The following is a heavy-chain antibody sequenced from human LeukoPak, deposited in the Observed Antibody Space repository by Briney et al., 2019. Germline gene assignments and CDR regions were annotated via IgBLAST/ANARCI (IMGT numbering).Heavy chain of an antibody. V-gene: IGHV4-39*01. D-gene: IGHD4-17*01. J-gene: IGHJ4*02. CDR2: IYYSGST. CDR1: GGSISSSSYY. CDR3: AGRLTVTTYPFDY. Sequence: TSETLSLTCTVSGGSISSSSYYWGWIRQPPGKGLEWIGSIYYSGSTYYNPSLKSRITISVDTSKNQFSLKLSSVTAADTAVYYCAGRLTVTTYPFDYWGQGTLVTVSS.